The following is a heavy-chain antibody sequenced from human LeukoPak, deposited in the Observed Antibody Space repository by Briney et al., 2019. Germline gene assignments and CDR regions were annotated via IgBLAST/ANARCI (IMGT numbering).Heavy chain of an antibody. V-gene: IGHV3-23*01. CDR1: GFTFSSYA. J-gene: IGHJ5*02. D-gene: IGHD2-2*01. Sequence: GGSLRLSCAASGFTFSSYAMSLVRQAPGKGLEWVSAISGSGGSTYYADSVKGRFTISRDNSKNTLYLQMNSLRAEDTAVYYCAKTLTGSSTSARFDPWGQGTLVTVPS. CDR3: AKTLTGSSTSARFDP. CDR2: ISGSGGST.